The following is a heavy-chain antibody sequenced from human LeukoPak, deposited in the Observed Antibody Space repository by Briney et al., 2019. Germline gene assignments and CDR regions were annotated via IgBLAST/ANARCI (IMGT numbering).Heavy chain of an antibody. CDR3: AGTTTARPFDP. Sequence: SETLSLTCTVSGGSISSYYWSWIRQPPGKGPEWIGYIYYSGSTNYNPSLKSRVTISVDTSKNQFSLKLSSVTAADTAVYYCAGTTTARPFDPWGQGTLVTVSS. CDR1: GGSISSYY. V-gene: IGHV4-59*01. D-gene: IGHD1-1*01. CDR2: IYYSGST. J-gene: IGHJ5*02.